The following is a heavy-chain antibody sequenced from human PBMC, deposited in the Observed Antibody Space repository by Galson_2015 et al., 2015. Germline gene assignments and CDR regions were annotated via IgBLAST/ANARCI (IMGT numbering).Heavy chain of an antibody. V-gene: IGHV1-3*01. CDR3: AREGGGSSWFFDY. D-gene: IGHD6-13*01. Sequence: SVKVSCKASGYTFTSYAMHWVRQAPGQRLEWMGWINAGNGNTKYSQKFQGRVTITRDTSASTAYMGLSSLRSEDTAVYYCAREGGGSSWFFDYWGQGTLVTVSS. CDR1: GYTFTSYA. CDR2: INAGNGNT. J-gene: IGHJ4*02.